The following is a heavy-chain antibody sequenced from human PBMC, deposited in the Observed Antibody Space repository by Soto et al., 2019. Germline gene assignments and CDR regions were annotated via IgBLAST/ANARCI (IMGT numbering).Heavy chain of an antibody. Sequence: PGGSLRLSCAASGFTFSSYAMSWVRQAPGKGLEWVSAISGSGGSTYYADSVKGRFTISRDNSKNTLYLQMNSLRAEDTAVYYCARDIRLGEKEADSSGYSYLDYWGQGTLVTVSS. CDR1: GFTFSSYA. CDR2: ISGSGGST. D-gene: IGHD3-22*01. CDR3: ARDIRLGEKEADSSGYSYLDY. V-gene: IGHV3-23*01. J-gene: IGHJ4*02.